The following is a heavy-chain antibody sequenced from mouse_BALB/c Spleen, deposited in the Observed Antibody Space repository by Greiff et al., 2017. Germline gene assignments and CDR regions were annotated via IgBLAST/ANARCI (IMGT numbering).Heavy chain of an antibody. CDR1: GYTFTDYA. CDR2: ISTYYGNT. V-gene: IGHV1-67*01. Sequence: VKLQQSGPELVRPGVSVKISCKGSGYTFTDYAMHWVKQSHAKSLEWIGVISTYYGNTNYNQKFKGKATMTVDKSSSTAYMELARLTSEDSAIYYCARDYYDYEGFAYWGQGTLVTVSA. J-gene: IGHJ3*01. CDR3: ARDYYDYEGFAY. D-gene: IGHD2-4*01.